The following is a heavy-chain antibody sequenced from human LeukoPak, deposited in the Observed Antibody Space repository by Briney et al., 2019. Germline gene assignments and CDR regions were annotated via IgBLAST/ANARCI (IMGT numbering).Heavy chain of an antibody. CDR3: ASSGCSNQNFDY. CDR1: GGSFSGYY. J-gene: IGHJ4*02. D-gene: IGHD4-11*01. Sequence: SETLSLTCAVYGGSFSGYYWSWIRQPPGEGLEWIGEINHSGSTNYNPSLRSRVTISVDTSKNQFSLKLSSVTAADTAVYYCASSGCSNQNFDYWGQGTLVTVSS. V-gene: IGHV4-34*01. CDR2: INHSGST.